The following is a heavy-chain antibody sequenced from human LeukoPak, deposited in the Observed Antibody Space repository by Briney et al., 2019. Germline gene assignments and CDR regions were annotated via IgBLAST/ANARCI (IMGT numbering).Heavy chain of an antibody. V-gene: IGHV4-39*01. D-gene: IGHD3-22*01. CDR2: IYYSGST. Sequence: PAETLSLTCTVSGGSISSSSYYWGWIRQPPGKGLEWIGSIYYSGSTYYNPSLKSRVTISVDTSKNQFSLKLSSVTAADTAVYYCARHERYYYDSSGYYPPDYWGQGTLVTVSS. J-gene: IGHJ4*02. CDR3: ARHERYYYDSSGYYPPDY. CDR1: GGSISSSSYY.